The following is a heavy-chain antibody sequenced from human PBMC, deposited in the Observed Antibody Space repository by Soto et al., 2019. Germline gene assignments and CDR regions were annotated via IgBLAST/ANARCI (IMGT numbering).Heavy chain of an antibody. CDR2: ISFDGTNK. Sequence: VGSLRLSCAATGFTFSSHAMNWVRQAPGKDLEWVSVISFDGTNKYYAESVRGRYTISRDNSKNVLYLDMNSLRPDDTAIYYCARAHGPYYDSSYYGLARNYFDYWGQGALVTVSS. V-gene: IGHV3-30-3*01. J-gene: IGHJ4*02. CDR1: GFTFSSHA. CDR3: ARAHGPYYDSSYYGLARNYFDY. D-gene: IGHD3-22*01.